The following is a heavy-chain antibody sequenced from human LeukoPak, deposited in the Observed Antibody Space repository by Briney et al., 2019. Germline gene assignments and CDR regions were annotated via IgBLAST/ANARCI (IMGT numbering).Heavy chain of an antibody. CDR3: AKDRGYDSSGYYPDY. D-gene: IGHD3-22*01. J-gene: IGHJ4*02. Sequence: GGSLRLSCAASGFTFTSYSMSWVRQAPGKGLEWVSGTSDRGDYTYYADSVKGRFTISRDNSKNTLYLQMNSLRAEDTAVYYCAKDRGYDSSGYYPDYWGQGTLVTVSS. CDR2: TSDRGDYT. CDR1: GFTFTSYS. V-gene: IGHV3-23*01.